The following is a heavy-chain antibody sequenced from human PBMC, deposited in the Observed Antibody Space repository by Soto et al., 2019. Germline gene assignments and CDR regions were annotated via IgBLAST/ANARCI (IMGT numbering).Heavy chain of an antibody. Sequence: GASVKVSCKASGYTFTSYGISWVRQAPGQGLEWMGWISAYNGNTNYAQKLQGRVTMTTDTSTSTAYMEPRSLRSDDTAVYYCARGYYYGSGNDYYYGMDVWGQGTTVTVSS. CDR3: ARGYYYGSGNDYYYGMDV. V-gene: IGHV1-18*04. D-gene: IGHD3-10*01. J-gene: IGHJ6*02. CDR1: GYTFTSYG. CDR2: ISAYNGNT.